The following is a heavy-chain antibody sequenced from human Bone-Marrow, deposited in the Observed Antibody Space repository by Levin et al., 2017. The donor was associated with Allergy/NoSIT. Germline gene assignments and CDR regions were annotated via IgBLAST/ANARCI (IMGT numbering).Heavy chain of an antibody. J-gene: IGHJ4*02. D-gene: IGHD5-18*01. Sequence: GGSLRLSCAASGFSFSTFAMHWVRQAPGKGLEWVALMPSDGSITRYADSVRGRFTVSRDTSQNTVDLQMSSLRLDDTATYYWARRSSGYSDYIEFWGQGTLVTVSS. V-gene: IGHV3-30*03. CDR3: ARRSSGYSDYIEF. CDR1: GFSFSTFA. CDR2: MPSDGSIT.